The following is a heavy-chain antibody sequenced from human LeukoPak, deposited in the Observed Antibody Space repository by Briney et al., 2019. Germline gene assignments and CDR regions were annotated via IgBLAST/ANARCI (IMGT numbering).Heavy chain of an antibody. V-gene: IGHV3-48*01. CDR1: GFTFSSYS. CDR2: ISSSSSTI. CDR3: ARDSAYSSSWYGPDY. Sequence: PGGPLRLSCAASGFTFSSYSMNWVRQAPGKGLEWVSYISSSSSTIYYADSVKGRFTISRDNAKNSLYLQMNSLRAEDTAVYYCARDSAYSSSWYGPDYWGQGTLVTVSS. J-gene: IGHJ4*02. D-gene: IGHD6-13*01.